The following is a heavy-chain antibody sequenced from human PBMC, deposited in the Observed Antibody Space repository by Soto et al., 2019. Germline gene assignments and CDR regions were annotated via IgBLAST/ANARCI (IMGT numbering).Heavy chain of an antibody. V-gene: IGHV3-30*04. Sequence: QVQLVESGGGVVQPGRSLRLSCVASGFTFSSYPIHWVRQAPGKGLEWVTTISSDGNDKYYSDSVKGRFTTSRDNSKNTMYLQMNNMRVEDTAVDYCAKEGVADKYYYDGMDVWGQGTTVNVSS. CDR2: ISSDGNDK. CDR1: GFTFSSYP. CDR3: AKEGVADKYYYDGMDV. D-gene: IGHD3-3*01. J-gene: IGHJ6*02.